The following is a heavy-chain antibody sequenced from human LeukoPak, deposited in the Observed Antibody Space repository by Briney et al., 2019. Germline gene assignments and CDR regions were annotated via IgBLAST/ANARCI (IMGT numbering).Heavy chain of an antibody. CDR2: IYSGGST. CDR1: GFTVSSNY. CDR3: AKATDYDYVWGTYLYYFDY. Sequence: GGSLRLSCAASGFTVSSNYMSWVRQAPGKGLEWVSVIYSGGSTFYADSVKGRFTISRDNSKNTLYLQMNSLRAEDTAIYYCAKATDYDYVWGTYLYYFDYWGQGTLVTVSS. V-gene: IGHV3-53*01. J-gene: IGHJ4*02. D-gene: IGHD3-16*02.